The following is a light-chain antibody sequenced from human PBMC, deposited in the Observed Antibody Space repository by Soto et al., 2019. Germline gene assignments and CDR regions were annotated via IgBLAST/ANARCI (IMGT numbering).Light chain of an antibody. CDR1: QSVSTY. CDR3: QQRSTWPLT. J-gene: IGKJ4*01. CDR2: DAS. V-gene: IGKV3-11*01. Sequence: EIVLAQSPATLSLSAGERATLSCRASQSVSTYFAWYQQKPGQAPRLLIYDASNRATGVPARFSGSGSGTDFTLSISSLAPEDFAVYYCQQRSTWPLTFGGGTKVEIK.